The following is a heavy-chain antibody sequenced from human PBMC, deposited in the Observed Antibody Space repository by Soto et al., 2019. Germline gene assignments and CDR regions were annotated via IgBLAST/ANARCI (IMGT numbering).Heavy chain of an antibody. CDR3: ATQGGGGAFDI. CDR1: AYTFTSYY. J-gene: IGHJ3*02. CDR2: INPSGGST. D-gene: IGHD2-21*01. Sequence: ASVKVSCNASAYTFTSYYMHWVRQAPGQGLEWMGIINPSGGSTSYAQKFQGRVTMTRDTSTSTVYMELSSLRSEDTAVYYCATQGGGGAFDIWGQGTMVTVSS. V-gene: IGHV1-46*03.